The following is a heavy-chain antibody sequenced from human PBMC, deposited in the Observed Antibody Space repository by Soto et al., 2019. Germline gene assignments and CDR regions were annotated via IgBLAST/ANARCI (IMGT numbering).Heavy chain of an antibody. CDR2: IYYSGNT. CDR3: ARALYGSGVLDV. Sequence: QVQLQESGPGLVKPSETLSLTCTVSGGSITSYYWSCIQQPPGKGLEWIGNIYYSGNTKYNPSLKSRVTISVDTSKNQFSLKLSSVTAADTAVYYCARALYGSGVLDVWGQGTTVTVSS. D-gene: IGHD3-10*01. J-gene: IGHJ6*02. CDR1: GGSITSYY. V-gene: IGHV4-59*12.